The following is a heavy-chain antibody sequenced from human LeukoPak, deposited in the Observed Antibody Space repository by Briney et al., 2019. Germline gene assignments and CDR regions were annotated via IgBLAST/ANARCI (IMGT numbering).Heavy chain of an antibody. J-gene: IGHJ4*02. V-gene: IGHV3-7*01. Sequence: GGSLRLSCAASGFTFRTYWMSWVRQAPGKGLEWVAHIKHDGTEKYYVDSVESRFTISRDNAKNSLYLQMNSLRAEDTAVYYCARDRSGSYYNGGDYWGQGTLVTVSS. CDR2: IKHDGTEK. CDR3: ARDRSGSYYNGGDY. D-gene: IGHD3-10*01. CDR1: GFTFRTYW.